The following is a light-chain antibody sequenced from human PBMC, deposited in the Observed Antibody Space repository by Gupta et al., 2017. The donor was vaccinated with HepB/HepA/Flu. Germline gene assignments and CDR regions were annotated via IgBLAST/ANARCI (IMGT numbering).Light chain of an antibody. Sequence: QSALTQPRSVSGSPGQSVTISCTGTSSDVGGYNYVSWYQQHPGKAPKLMIYDVSKRPSGVPDRFSGSKSGNTASLTISGLQAEDEADYYCCSDAGSYTLRNVVFGGGTKLTVL. CDR2: DVS. J-gene: IGLJ2*01. V-gene: IGLV2-11*01. CDR3: CSDAGSYTLRNVV. CDR1: SSDVGGYNY.